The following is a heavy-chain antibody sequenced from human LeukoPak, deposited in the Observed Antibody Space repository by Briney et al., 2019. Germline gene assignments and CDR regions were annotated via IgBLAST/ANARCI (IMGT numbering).Heavy chain of an antibody. CDR2: ITAIDGRT. J-gene: IGHJ4*02. Sequence: GGSLRLPCVASGFAFSSTTMGWVRQAPGRGLEWVSSITAIDGRTYYADSVRGRFTISRDNSKNTVYLQLNSLRAGDTAIYYCTKDRRGPAAGTWYFDSWGQGTLVTVSS. D-gene: IGHD6-13*01. V-gene: IGHV3-23*01. CDR3: TKDRRGPAAGTWYFDS. CDR1: GFAFSSTT.